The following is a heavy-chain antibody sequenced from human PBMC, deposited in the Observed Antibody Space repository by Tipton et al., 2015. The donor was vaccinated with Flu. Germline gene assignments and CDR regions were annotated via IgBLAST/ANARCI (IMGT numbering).Heavy chain of an antibody. CDR1: GGSIGSYY. V-gene: IGHV4-4*09. J-gene: IGHJ5*02. CDR2: IYNSKYT. CDR3: ARRGYSNYVSEPKNWFDT. Sequence: TLSLTCTVSGGSIGSYYWNWIRQPPGKGLEWIGYIYNSKYTKYNPSLESRVTISADTSKNQFSLKLTSVTAADTAVYYCARRGYSNYVSEPKNWFDTWGQGTLVTVSS. D-gene: IGHD4-11*01.